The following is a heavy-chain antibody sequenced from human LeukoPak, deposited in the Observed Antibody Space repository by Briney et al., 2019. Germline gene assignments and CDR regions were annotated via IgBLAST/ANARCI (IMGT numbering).Heavy chain of an antibody. CDR1: GFTFSSYA. J-gene: IGHJ4*02. D-gene: IGHD5-12*01. V-gene: IGHV3-30*04. CDR2: ISYDGSNK. Sequence: GGSLRLSCAASGFTFSSYAMHWVRQAPGKGLEWVAVISYDGSNKYYADSVKGRFTISRDNSKNTLYLQMNSLRAEDTAVYYCAREPPGIVATGEYDYWGQGTLVTVSS. CDR3: AREPPGIVATGEYDY.